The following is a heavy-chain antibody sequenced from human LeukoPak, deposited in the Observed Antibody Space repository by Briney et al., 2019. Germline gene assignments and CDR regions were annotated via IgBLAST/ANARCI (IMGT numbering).Heavy chain of an antibody. CDR1: GFTFSSYG. CDR2: ISYDGSNK. Sequence: GGSLRLSCAASGFTFSSYGMHWVRQAPGKGLEWVAVISYDGSNKYYADSVKGRFAISRDNAKNSLYLQMNSLRAEDTAVYYCARGGRSRTGPGDYWGQGTLVTVSS. J-gene: IGHJ4*02. V-gene: IGHV3-30*03. CDR3: ARGGRSRTGPGDY. D-gene: IGHD3/OR15-3a*01.